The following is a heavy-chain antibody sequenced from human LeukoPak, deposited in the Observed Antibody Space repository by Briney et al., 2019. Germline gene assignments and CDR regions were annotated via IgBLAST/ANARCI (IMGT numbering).Heavy chain of an antibody. J-gene: IGHJ4*02. V-gene: IGHV3-20*04. CDR2: INWNGGST. CDR3: ARDPYSSGWYGAPVY. Sequence: GGSLRLSCAASGFTFDDYGMSWVRQAPGKGVEWVSGINWNGGSTGYADSVKGRFTISRGNAKNSLYLQMNSLRAEDTALYYCARDPYSSGWYGAPVYWGQGTLVTVSS. D-gene: IGHD6-19*01. CDR1: GFTFDDYG.